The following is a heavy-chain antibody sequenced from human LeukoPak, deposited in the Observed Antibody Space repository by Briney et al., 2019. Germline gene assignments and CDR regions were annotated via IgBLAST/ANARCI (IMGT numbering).Heavy chain of an antibody. J-gene: IGHJ3*02. D-gene: IGHD4-23*01. Sequence: GGSLRLSCAASGFTFTDYFMNWIRQAPGKGLEWVSSISISGSTIYYADSVKGRFTISRDYAKNSLYLQMNSLRAEDTAVYYCARLVNNAFDIWGQGTMVTVSS. CDR1: GFTFTDYF. CDR3: ARLVNNAFDI. CDR2: ISISGSTI. V-gene: IGHV3-11*04.